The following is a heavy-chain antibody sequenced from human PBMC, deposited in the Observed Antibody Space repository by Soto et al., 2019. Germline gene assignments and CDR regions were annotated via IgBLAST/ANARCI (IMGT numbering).Heavy chain of an antibody. Sequence: QVQLVQSGAEVKEPRASVKVSCKASGYTVTSYYMHWVRQAPGQGLEWMGIINPSGGSTSYAQKFQGRVTMTRDTSTSTVYMELSSLRSEDPTVYYCASSSPGSRTLMDIWGQGTMVTVSS. CDR2: INPSGGST. CDR1: GYTVTSYY. D-gene: IGHD6-13*01. CDR3: ASSSPGSRTLMDI. J-gene: IGHJ3*02. V-gene: IGHV1-46*03.